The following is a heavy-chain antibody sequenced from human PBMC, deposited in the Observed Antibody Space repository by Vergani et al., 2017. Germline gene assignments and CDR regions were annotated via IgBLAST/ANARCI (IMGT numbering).Heavy chain of an antibody. J-gene: IGHJ6*02. V-gene: IGHV3-11*01. Sequence: QVQLVESGGGVVQPGRSLRLSCAASGFTFSDYYMSWIRQAPGKGLEWVSYISSSGSTIYYADSVKGRFTISRDNAKNSLYLQMNSLRAEDTAVYYCARSQKPDYPYYYYGMDVWGQGTTVTVSS. D-gene: IGHD4-11*01. CDR1: GFTFSDYY. CDR3: ARSQKPDYPYYYYGMDV. CDR2: ISSSGSTI.